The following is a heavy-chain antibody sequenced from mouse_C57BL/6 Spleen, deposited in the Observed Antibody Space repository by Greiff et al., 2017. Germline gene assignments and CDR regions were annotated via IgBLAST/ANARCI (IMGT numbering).Heavy chain of an antibody. CDR2: IYPGSGST. J-gene: IGHJ2*01. V-gene: IGHV1-55*01. CDR1: GYTFTSYW. CDR3: ARVDGCYYCDY. Sequence: QVQLQQPGAELVKPGASVKMSCQASGYTFTSYWITWVKQRPGQGLEWIGDIYPGSGSTNYNEKFKSKATLTVDTSSSTAYMQISSLTSEDSAVYYFARVDGCYYCDYWGQGATLTVSS. D-gene: IGHD2-3*01.